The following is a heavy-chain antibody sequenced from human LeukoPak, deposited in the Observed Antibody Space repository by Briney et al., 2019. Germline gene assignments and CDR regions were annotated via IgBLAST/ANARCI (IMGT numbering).Heavy chain of an antibody. Sequence: PSETLSLTCTVSGGSLSSYYWSWIRQPPGKGLEWIGYIYYSGSTNYNPSLKSRVTISVDTSKNQFSLKLSSVTAADTAVYYCARGSNRDYDILTGYYRVEYFQHWGQGTLVTVSS. CDR3: ARGSNRDYDILTGYYRVEYFQH. V-gene: IGHV4-59*01. J-gene: IGHJ1*01. CDR2: IYYSGST. CDR1: GGSLSSYY. D-gene: IGHD3-9*01.